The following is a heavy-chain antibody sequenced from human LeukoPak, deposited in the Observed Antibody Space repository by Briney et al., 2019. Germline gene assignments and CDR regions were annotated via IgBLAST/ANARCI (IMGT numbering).Heavy chain of an antibody. D-gene: IGHD1-26*01. CDR2: INTNTGNP. Sequence: ASVKVSCKASGYTFTSYAMNWVRQAPGQGLEWMGWINTNTGNPKYAQSFQGRVAFSWDTSVSTAYLQISSLKAEDTAVYYCARVATASIVDFWGQGTLVTVSS. J-gene: IGHJ4*02. CDR3: ARVATASIVDF. V-gene: IGHV7-4-1*02. CDR1: GYTFTSYA.